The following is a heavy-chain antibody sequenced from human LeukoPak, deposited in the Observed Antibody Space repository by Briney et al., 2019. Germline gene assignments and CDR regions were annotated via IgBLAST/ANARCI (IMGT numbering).Heavy chain of an antibody. V-gene: IGHV4-30-2*01. CDR2: IYHSGST. CDR3: ARHRAPGGEDYYYYRDV. CDR1: GGSISSGGYS. J-gene: IGHJ6*03. D-gene: IGHD3-16*01. Sequence: PSQTLSLTCAVSGGSISSGGYSWSWIRQPPGKGLEWIGYIYHSGSTYYNPSLKSRVTISVDRSKNQFSLKLSSVTAADTPVYYRARHRAPGGEDYYYYRDVWGKGTTVTVSS.